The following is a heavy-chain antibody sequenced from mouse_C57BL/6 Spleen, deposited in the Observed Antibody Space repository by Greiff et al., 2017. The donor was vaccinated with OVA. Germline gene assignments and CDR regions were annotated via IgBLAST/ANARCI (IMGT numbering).Heavy chain of an antibody. D-gene: IGHD2-1*01. CDR2: INPYNGGT. CDR3: ARGAMVGSEYIDV. J-gene: IGHJ1*03. Sequence: EVQLQQSGPVLVKPGASVKMSCKASGYTFTDYYMNWVKQSHGKGLEWIGVINPYNGGTSYNQKLKGKATLTVDKSSSTAYMELNSLTSEDSAVYYCARGAMVGSEYIDVWGKGTTVTVSS. V-gene: IGHV1-19*01. CDR1: GYTFTDYY.